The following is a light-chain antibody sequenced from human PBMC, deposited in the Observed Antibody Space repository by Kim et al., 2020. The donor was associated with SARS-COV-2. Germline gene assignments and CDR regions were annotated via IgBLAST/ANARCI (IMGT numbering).Light chain of an antibody. J-gene: IGKJ4*01. CDR2: VSS. CDR1: RRVGIS. Sequence: PGEGRALPCRASRRVGISLAWYQHTPGPAPRLRIYVSSIRATGTPVRFSCSGSGTDFTLTIGSLELGDFAFSYCQRRGTWPPALTFGGGTKVDIK. CDR3: QRRGTWPPALT. V-gene: IGKV3-11*01.